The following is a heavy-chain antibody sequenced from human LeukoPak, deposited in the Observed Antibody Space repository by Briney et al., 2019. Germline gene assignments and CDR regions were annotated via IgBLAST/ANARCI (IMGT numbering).Heavy chain of an antibody. V-gene: IGHV1-2*02. CDR1: GYTFTGFY. CDR2: INPNSGGT. Sequence: GASVKVSCKASGYTFTGFYIHWVRQAPGQGLEWMGWINPNSGGTKYAQRFQGRVTMTRDTSISTAYMELNSLRSEDTAVYYCARGRTMIVVVTPHFDYWGQGTLVTVSS. D-gene: IGHD3-22*01. CDR3: ARGRTMIVVVTPHFDY. J-gene: IGHJ4*02.